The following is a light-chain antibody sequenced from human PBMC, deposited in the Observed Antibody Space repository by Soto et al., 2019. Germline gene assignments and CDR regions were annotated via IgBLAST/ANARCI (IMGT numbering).Light chain of an antibody. CDR1: SSNIGASYD. CDR2: DNN. V-gene: IGLV1-51*01. Sequence: QSVLTQPPSVSGAPGQRVTISCTGSSSNIGASYDVHWYQQLPGTAPKLLIYDNNERPSGIPDRFSGSKSGTSATLGITGLQTGDEADYYCGTWDSSLSAVVFGGGTKLTVL. J-gene: IGLJ3*02. CDR3: GTWDSSLSAVV.